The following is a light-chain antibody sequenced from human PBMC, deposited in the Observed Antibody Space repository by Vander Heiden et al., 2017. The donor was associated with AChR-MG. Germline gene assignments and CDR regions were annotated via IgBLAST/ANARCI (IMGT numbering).Light chain of an antibody. CDR3: QQRSNWPPGRLT. CDR1: QSVSSY. Sequence: EIVLTQSPATLSLSPGESAIHPCRASQSVSSYLAWYQQKPGQAPRLLIYDASNRATGIPARFSGSGSGTDFTLTISSLEPEDFAVYYCQQRSNWPPGRLTFGGGTEVEIK. V-gene: IGKV3-11*01. J-gene: IGKJ4*01. CDR2: DAS.